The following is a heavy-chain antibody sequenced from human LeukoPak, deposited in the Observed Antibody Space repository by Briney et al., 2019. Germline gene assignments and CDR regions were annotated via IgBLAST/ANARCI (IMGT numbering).Heavy chain of an antibody. CDR1: GGTFSSYA. CDR3: ARVERGYQATDY. J-gene: IGHJ4*02. D-gene: IGHD2-2*01. CDR2: IIPIFGTA. Sequence: GASVKVSCKASGGTFSSYAISWVRQAPGQGLEWMGGIIPIFGTANYAQKFQGRVTITTDESTSTAYMELSSLRSEDTAVYYCARVERGYQATDYWGQGTLVTVSS. V-gene: IGHV1-69*05.